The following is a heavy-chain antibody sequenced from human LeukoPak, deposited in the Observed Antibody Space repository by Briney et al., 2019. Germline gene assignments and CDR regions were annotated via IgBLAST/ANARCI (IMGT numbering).Heavy chain of an antibody. CDR2: INPTDVRT. CDR1: TINFRDYG. D-gene: IGHD2-2*01. CDR3: ASVQPHAASWFDP. Sequence: PGGSLRLSCAASTINFRDYGMDWVRQAPGRRLDWVSTINPTDVRTYYADSVRGRFTISRDNPKNTVFLQINSLRVEDTAIYYCASVQPHAASWFDPGGQGTLVTVSS. J-gene: IGHJ5*02. V-gene: IGHV3-23*01.